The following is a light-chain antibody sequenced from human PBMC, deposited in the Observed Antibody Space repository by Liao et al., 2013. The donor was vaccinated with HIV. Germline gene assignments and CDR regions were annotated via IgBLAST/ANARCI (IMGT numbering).Light chain of an antibody. CDR3: QAWDSSTYV. V-gene: IGLV3-1*01. J-gene: IGLJ1*01. CDR1: KLGDKY. CDR2: QDN. Sequence: SYVLTQPPSVSVSPGQTASITCSGDKLGDKYASWYQQKAGQSPLLVIYQDNMRPSGIPERFSGSNSGNTATLTISGTQAMDEADYYCQAWDSSTYVFGTGTKVTVL.